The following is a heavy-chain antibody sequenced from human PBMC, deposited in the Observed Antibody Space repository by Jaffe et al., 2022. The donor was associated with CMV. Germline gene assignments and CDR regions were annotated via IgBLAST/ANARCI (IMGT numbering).Heavy chain of an antibody. CDR1: GFTFSSYW. J-gene: IGHJ6*03. CDR3: ARDNDYGDYFYYYYMDV. D-gene: IGHD4-17*01. CDR2: IKQDGSEK. Sequence: EVQLVESGGGLVQPGGSLRLSCAASGFTFSSYWMSWVRQAPGKGLEWVANIKQDGSEKYYVDSVKGRFTISRDNAKNSLYLQMNSLRAEDTAVYYCARDNDYGDYFYYYYMDVWGKGTTVTVSS. V-gene: IGHV3-7*03.